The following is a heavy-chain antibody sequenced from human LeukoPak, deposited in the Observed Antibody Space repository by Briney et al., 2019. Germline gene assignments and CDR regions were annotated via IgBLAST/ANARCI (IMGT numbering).Heavy chain of an antibody. D-gene: IGHD2-15*01. J-gene: IGHJ6*03. CDR2: IKQDGSEK. Sequence: GGSLRLSCAASGFTFSRYWMSWVRQAPGKGLEWVANIKQDGSEKYYVDSVKGRFTISRDNAKNSLYLQMNSLRAEDTAVYYCARAMSLLRPYYYYYYMDVWGKGTTVTVSS. CDR3: ARAMSLLRPYYYYYYMDV. CDR1: GFTFSRYW. V-gene: IGHV3-7*01.